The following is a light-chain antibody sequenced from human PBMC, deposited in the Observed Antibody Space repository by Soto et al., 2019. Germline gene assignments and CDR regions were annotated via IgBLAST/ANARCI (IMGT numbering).Light chain of an antibody. V-gene: IGLV6-57*02. CDR1: SGSIASNY. CDR3: QSYDSSNHVV. J-gene: IGLJ2*01. CDR2: KDD. Sequence: NFMLTQPHSVSESPGKTVTISCTGSSGSIASNYVQWYQQRPGSAPTTVIYKDDQRPSGVPDRFSGSIDSSSNSASLTNSGLKTEDGADYYCQSYDSSNHVVFGGGTKLTVL.